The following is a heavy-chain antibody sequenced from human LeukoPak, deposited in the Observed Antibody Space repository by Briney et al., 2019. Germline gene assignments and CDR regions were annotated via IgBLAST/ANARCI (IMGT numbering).Heavy chain of an antibody. Sequence: GGSLRLSCAASGFTFSSYWMSWVRRAPGKGLEWVANIKQDGSEKYYVDSVKGRFTISRDNAKNSLYLQMNSLRAEDTAVYYCARDQGWGIAASSYFDYWGQGTLVTVSS. CDR3: ARDQGWGIAASSYFDY. CDR2: IKQDGSEK. CDR1: GFTFSSYW. J-gene: IGHJ4*02. V-gene: IGHV3-7*01. D-gene: IGHD6-13*01.